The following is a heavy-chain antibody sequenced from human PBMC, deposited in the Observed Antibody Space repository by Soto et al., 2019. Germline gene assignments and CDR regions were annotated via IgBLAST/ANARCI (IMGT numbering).Heavy chain of an antibody. Sequence: GGSLRLSCGASGFTFDDYTMHWVRQAPGKGLEWVSLISWDGGSTYYADSVKGRFTISRDNSKNSLDLQMNSLRTEDTALYYCAKGGAYCSSTSCAFGYWSQGTLAPAS. V-gene: IGHV3-43*01. D-gene: IGHD2-2*01. CDR1: GFTFDDYT. CDR2: ISWDGGST. CDR3: AKGGAYCSSTSCAFGY. J-gene: IGHJ4*02.